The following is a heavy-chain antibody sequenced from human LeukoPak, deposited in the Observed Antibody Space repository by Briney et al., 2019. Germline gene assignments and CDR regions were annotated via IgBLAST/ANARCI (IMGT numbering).Heavy chain of an antibody. Sequence: QPGPSLRLSCEASAFSIINHGMQSVRQAPGTGLEWVAVLWRDGVNTNYADSVKGRFTVSRDNPTNTVYLNMKSLTGDDTAVYYCVIDDDYSAMIHWGQGTLVTVSS. J-gene: IGHJ4*02. CDR3: VIDDDYSAMIH. D-gene: IGHD5-12*01. CDR2: LWRDGVNT. CDR1: AFSIINHG. V-gene: IGHV3-33*03.